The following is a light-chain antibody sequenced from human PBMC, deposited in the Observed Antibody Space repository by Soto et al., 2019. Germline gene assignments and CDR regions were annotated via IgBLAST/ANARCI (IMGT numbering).Light chain of an antibody. CDR2: KVS. J-gene: IGKJ1*01. CDR3: MRGTHGPWT. V-gene: IGKV2-30*02. Sequence: DVVMTQPPLFLPVTLGQPASISCRSSQSLAHSDGNTYLNWFQQRPGQSPRRLIYKVSNRDSGVPDRFSGSGSGTDFTVKISRVEAEDVAVYYCMRGTHGPWTFGQGTKVEIK. CDR1: QSLAHSDGNTY.